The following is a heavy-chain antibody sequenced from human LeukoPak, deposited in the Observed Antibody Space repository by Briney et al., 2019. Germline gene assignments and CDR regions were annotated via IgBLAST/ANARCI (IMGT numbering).Heavy chain of an antibody. J-gene: IGHJ4*02. CDR3: ARDERLLSFLK. CDR2: ITGSGGST. Sequence: PGGSLRLSCAASGFTFSNYGLSWVRQAPGKGLERVSGITGSGGSTYYADSVKGRFTISRDNSKNTPYLQMNSLRAEDTAIYYCARDERLLSFLKWGQGTLVTVSS. D-gene: IGHD3-3*01. CDR1: GFTFSNYG. V-gene: IGHV3-23*01.